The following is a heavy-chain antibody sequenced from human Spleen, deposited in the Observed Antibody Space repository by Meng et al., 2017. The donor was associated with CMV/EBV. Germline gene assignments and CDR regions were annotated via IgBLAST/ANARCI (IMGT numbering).Heavy chain of an antibody. CDR1: GGSFSGYY. Sequence: GSLRLSCAVYGGSFSGYYWSWIRQPPGKGLAWIGDINHNGSTDYNPSLKSRVTISVDTSKNQFSLKVTSVTAADTAVYYCARDPGVFPLDPWGQGTLVTVSS. CDR3: ARDPGVFPLDP. D-gene: IGHD3-3*01. V-gene: IGHV4-34*01. J-gene: IGHJ5*02. CDR2: INHNGST.